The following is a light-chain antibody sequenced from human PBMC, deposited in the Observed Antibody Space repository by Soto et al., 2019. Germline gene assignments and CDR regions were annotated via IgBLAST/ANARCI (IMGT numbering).Light chain of an antibody. Sequence: SYELTQPPSVSVAPGKTARITCGGNNIGSKSVHWYQQKPGQAPVLLIYYDSDRPSGIPERFSGSNSGNTATLTISRVEAGDEADYYCQVWDSGTWVFGGGTKLTVL. CDR1: NIGSKS. CDR3: QVWDSGTWV. V-gene: IGLV3-21*04. CDR2: YDS. J-gene: IGLJ3*02.